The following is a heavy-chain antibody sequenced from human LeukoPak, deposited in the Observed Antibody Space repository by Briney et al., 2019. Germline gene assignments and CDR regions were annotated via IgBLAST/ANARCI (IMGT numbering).Heavy chain of an antibody. CDR2: IYTSGST. CDR3: ARDYCSSTSCSLGYYYGMDV. V-gene: IGHV4-4*07. CDR1: GGSISSYY. J-gene: IGHJ6*02. Sequence: TASETLSLTCTVSGGSISSYYWSWIRQPAGKGLEWIGRIYTSGSTNYNPSLKSRVTMSVDTSKNQFSLKLSSVTGADTAVYYCARDYCSSTSCSLGYYYGMDVWGQGTTVTVSS. D-gene: IGHD2-2*01.